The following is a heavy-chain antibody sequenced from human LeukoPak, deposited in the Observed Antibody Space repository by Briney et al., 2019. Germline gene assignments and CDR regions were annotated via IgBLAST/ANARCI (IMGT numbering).Heavy chain of an antibody. Sequence: PGGSLRLSCAASGFTVSSNYMSWVRQAPGKGLEWVSLTYSGGSTYYADSVKGRFTISRDNSKNTLYLQMNSLKAEDTAVYYCARDPDGYRQGHHFDYWGQGTLVTVSS. J-gene: IGHJ4*02. V-gene: IGHV3-66*01. CDR2: TYSGGST. CDR3: ARDPDGYRQGHHFDY. CDR1: GFTVSSNY. D-gene: IGHD5-18*01.